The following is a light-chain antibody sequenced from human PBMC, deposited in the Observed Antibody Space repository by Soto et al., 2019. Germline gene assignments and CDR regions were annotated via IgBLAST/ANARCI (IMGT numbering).Light chain of an antibody. J-gene: IGKJ1*01. CDR3: QQYNNWPRT. V-gene: IGKV3-15*01. CDR1: QSVSSN. CDR2: GAS. Sequence: EIVMTQSPATLSVSPGERATLSCRASQSVSSNLAWYQQKPGQAPRLLIYGASTRATGIPARFSGSGSGTEFTLTISSLQSEGFAVYYCQQYNNWPRTFGPGTKV.